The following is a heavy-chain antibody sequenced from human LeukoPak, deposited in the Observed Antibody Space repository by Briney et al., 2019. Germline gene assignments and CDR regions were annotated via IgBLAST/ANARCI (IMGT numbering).Heavy chain of an antibody. CDR3: AGQNAGKSFA. Sequence: SETLSLTCTVSGGSISSTTYYWGWIRQPPGKGLEWIGNIYYSGSTYYNPSLKSRVTISVDTSKNQFSLKLSSVTAADTAVYFCAGQNAGKSFAWGQGTLVTVSS. J-gene: IGHJ5*02. D-gene: IGHD1-14*01. CDR1: GGSISSTTYY. CDR2: IYYSGST. V-gene: IGHV4-39*01.